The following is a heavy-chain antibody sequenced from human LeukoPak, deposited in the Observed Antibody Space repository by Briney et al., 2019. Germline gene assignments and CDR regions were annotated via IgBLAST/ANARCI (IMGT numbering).Heavy chain of an antibody. CDR3: ARDGFRYCSGGSCYYNYYYYMDV. D-gene: IGHD2-15*01. CDR1: GYTFTSYG. V-gene: IGHV1-18*01. Sequence: ASVKVSCKASGYTFTSYGISWVRQALGQGLEWMGWISAYNGNTNYAQKLQGRVTMTTDTSTSTAYMELRSLRSDDTAVYYCARDGFRYCSGGSCYYNYYYYMDVWGKGTTVTVSS. J-gene: IGHJ6*03. CDR2: ISAYNGNT.